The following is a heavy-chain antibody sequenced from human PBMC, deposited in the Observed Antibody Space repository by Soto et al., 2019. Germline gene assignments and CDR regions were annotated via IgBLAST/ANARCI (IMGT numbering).Heavy chain of an antibody. J-gene: IGHJ4*02. Sequence: EVQLLESGGGLVQPGGSLRLSCAASGFTFSSYAMSWVRQAPGKGLEWVSAISGSGGSTYYADSVKGRFTISRDNSKNTLYLQMNSLRAEDTAVYYCAKAYSSGWNGGLDYWGQGTLVTVSA. CDR3: AKAYSSGWNGGLDY. D-gene: IGHD6-19*01. CDR2: ISGSGGST. V-gene: IGHV3-23*01. CDR1: GFTFSSYA.